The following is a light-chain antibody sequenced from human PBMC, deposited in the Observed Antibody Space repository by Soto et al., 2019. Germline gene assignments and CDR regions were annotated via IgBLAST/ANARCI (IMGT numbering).Light chain of an antibody. CDR3: QQANTFPLT. J-gene: IGKJ4*01. CDR1: QTVNNW. CDR2: ASS. V-gene: IGKV1-12*01. Sequence: DIQMTQSPSSVSASVGDRVTITCRASQTVNNWLAWYQQRQGKAPKLLIYASSTSQGGVPSRFSGSGFGTDFTLTISSLQPEAFATYYWQQANTFPLTFGGGTKVDVK.